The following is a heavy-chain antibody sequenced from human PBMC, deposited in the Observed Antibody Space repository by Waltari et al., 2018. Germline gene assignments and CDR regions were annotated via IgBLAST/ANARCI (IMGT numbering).Heavy chain of an antibody. CDR1: ADSLFTPRVA. CDR2: RYYRYQWRK. J-gene: IGHJ3*02. V-gene: IGHV6-1*01. CDR3: ARGKFTAFDI. Sequence: PPPHPGPGLATPSQTLSLTSAVSADSLFTPRVAWNWIIQSPSGGLEWLGRRYYRYQWRKDYALAVKGRITVNPDTSKNHFSLQLDSVTPDDTAVYYCARGKFTAFDIWGQGTMVTVSS.